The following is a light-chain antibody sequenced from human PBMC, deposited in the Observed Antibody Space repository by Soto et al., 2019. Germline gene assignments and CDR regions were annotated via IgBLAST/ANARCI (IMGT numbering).Light chain of an antibody. CDR1: QRLSSNS. Sequence: EIVLTQSPGTLSLSPGEGAALSCRASQRLSSNSLAWYQHQPGQAPRLLIYGASTKATGIPDRFNGSGSGTEFTLTISRLEPEDFAVYYCQQYSSSPQTFGQGTKVDI. CDR3: QQYSSSPQT. CDR2: GAS. V-gene: IGKV3-20*01. J-gene: IGKJ1*01.